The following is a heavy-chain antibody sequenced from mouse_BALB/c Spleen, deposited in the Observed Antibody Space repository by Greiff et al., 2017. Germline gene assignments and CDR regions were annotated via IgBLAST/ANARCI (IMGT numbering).Heavy chain of an antibody. V-gene: IGHV1S81*02. J-gene: IGHJ3*01. D-gene: IGHD2-14*01. Sequence: VQLQQPGAELVKPGASVKLSCKASGYTFTSYWMHWVKQRPGQGLEWIGEINPSNGRTNYNEKFKSKATLTVDKSSSTAYMQLSSLTSEDSAVYYCARDRTFAYWGQGTLVTVSA. CDR1: GYTFTSYW. CDR2: INPSNGRT. CDR3: ARDRTFAY.